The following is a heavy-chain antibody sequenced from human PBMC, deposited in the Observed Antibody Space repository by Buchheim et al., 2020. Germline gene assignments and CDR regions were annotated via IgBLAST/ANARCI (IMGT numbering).Heavy chain of an antibody. J-gene: IGHJ6*02. Sequence: QVQVVESGGGVVQPGRSLRLSCAASGFTFSTYGMHWVRQAPGQGLEWVAAIWYDGTNKYYEDSVQGRFTISRDNSKNRLYLQMNSLRAEDTAVYYCARDRDAYDGYFYYSLDVWGQGTT. CDR1: GFTFSTYG. D-gene: IGHD5-24*01. V-gene: IGHV3-33*01. CDR3: ARDRDAYDGYFYYSLDV. CDR2: IWYDGTNK.